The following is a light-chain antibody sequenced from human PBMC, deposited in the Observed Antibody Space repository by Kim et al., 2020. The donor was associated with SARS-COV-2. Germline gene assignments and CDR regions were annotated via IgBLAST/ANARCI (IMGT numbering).Light chain of an antibody. J-gene: IGLJ2*01. CDR3: QTWGTGHVV. CDR1: SGHSSYA. V-gene: IGLV4-69*01. CDR2: LNSDGSH. Sequence: ASVKPTCTLSSGHSSYAIAWHQQQPEKGPRYLMKLNSDGSHSKGDGIPDRFSGSSSGAERYLTISSLQSEDEADYYCQTWGTGHVVFGGGTQLTVL.